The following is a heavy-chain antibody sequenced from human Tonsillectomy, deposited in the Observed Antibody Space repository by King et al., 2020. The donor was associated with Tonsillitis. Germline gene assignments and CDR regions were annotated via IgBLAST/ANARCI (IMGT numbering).Heavy chain of an antibody. CDR2: IYFSGDT. V-gene: IGHV4-31*03. CDR1: GGSISSDGYF. Sequence: VQLQESGPGLVKPSQTLSLTCTVSGGSISSDGYFWSWIRQHQGKGLEWIGYIYFSGDTYYNPSLKSRVIISVDTSKNQFSLTLNSVTAAATAVYYCARGGSHYGLDVWGQGTTVIVSS. J-gene: IGHJ6*02. CDR3: ARGGSHYGLDV. D-gene: IGHD1-26*01.